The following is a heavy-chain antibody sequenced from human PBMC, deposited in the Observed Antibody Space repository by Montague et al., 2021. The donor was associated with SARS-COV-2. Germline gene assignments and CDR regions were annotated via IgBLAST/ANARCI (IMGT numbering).Heavy chain of an antibody. CDR3: AGSYYYGSGTYVYNYYMDV. CDR1: GGSASSSPYY. V-gene: IGHV4-39*01. J-gene: IGHJ6*03. CDR2: ISYSGRT. Sequence: SETLSLTCTVSGGSASSSPYYWGWIRQPPGRGLEWVGSISYSGRTYFSPSLKSRLTISVDSSENQSSLRLSSVTAADTAVYYCAGSYYYGSGTYVYNYYMDVWGKGTPVTVSS. D-gene: IGHD3-10*01.